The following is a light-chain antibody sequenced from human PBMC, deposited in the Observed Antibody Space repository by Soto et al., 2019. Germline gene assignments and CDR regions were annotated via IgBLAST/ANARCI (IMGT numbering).Light chain of an antibody. V-gene: IGLV2-14*01. CDR1: SSDVGGYKY. Sequence: QSVLTQPASVSGSPGQSITISCTGTSSDVGGYKYVSWYQQHPGKAPKLMIYEVSYRPSGVSNRFSGSKSGNTAALTISGLQAEDEADYYCCSYAGSSTFEKVVFGGGTKLTVL. CDR3: CSYAGSSTFEKVV. J-gene: IGLJ2*01. CDR2: EVS.